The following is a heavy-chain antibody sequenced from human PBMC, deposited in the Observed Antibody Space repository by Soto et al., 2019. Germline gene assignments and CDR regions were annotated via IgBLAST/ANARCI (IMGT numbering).Heavy chain of an antibody. Sequence: ASVKVSCKASGYTFTSCGISWVRQAPGQGLEWMGWISAYNGNTNYAQKLQGRVTMTTDTSTSTAYMELRSLRSDDTAVYYCAREMANSSGWFWGSYYYYYGMDVWGQGTTVTVSS. V-gene: IGHV1-18*01. J-gene: IGHJ6*02. D-gene: IGHD6-19*01. CDR3: AREMANSSGWFWGSYYYYYGMDV. CDR2: ISAYNGNT. CDR1: GYTFTSCG.